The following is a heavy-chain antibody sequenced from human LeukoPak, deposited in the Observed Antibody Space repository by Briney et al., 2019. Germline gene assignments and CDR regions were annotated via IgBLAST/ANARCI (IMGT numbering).Heavy chain of an antibody. V-gene: IGHV4-59*08. CDR3: ARHGGSSWYNNWFDP. CDR2: IYYSGST. J-gene: IGHJ5*02. Sequence: SETLSLTCTVSGGSISSDYWSWIRQPPGKGLEWIGYIYYSGSTNYNPSLKSRVTISVDTSKNQFSLKLSSVTAADTAVYYCARHGGSSWYNNWFDPWGQGTLVTVSS. D-gene: IGHD6-13*01. CDR1: GGSISSDY.